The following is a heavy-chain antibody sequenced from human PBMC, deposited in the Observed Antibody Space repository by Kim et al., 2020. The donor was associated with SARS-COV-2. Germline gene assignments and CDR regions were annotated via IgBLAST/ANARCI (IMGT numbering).Heavy chain of an antibody. V-gene: IGHV1-18*01. D-gene: IGHD4-17*01. J-gene: IGHJ5*02. CDR1: GYTFTSYG. CDR3: ARTYGDYYEEHNWFDP. CDR2: ISAYNGNT. Sequence: ASVKVSCKASGYTFTSYGISWVRQAPGQGLEWMGWISAYNGNTNYAQKLQGRVTMTTDTSTSTAYMELRSLRSDDTAVYYCARTYGDYYEEHNWFDPWGQGTLVTVSS.